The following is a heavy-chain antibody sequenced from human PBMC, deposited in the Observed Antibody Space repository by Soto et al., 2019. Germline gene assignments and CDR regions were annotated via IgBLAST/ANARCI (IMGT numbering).Heavy chain of an antibody. V-gene: IGHV1-46*01. J-gene: IGHJ6*02. CDR1: GYTFTSYY. CDR2: INPSGGST. Sequence: ASVKVSCKASGYTFTSYYMHWVRQAPGRGLEWMGIINPSGGSTSYAQKFQGRVTMTRDTSTSTVYMELSSLRSEDTAVYYCAREYCSGGSCYSSRYYYYYGMDVWGQGTTVTVSS. CDR3: AREYCSGGSCYSSRYYYYYGMDV. D-gene: IGHD2-15*01.